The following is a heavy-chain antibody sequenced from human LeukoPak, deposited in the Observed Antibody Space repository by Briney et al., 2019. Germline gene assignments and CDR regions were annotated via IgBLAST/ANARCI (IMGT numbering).Heavy chain of an antibody. D-gene: IGHD2/OR15-2a*01. CDR3: TRGGLVYAFAP. J-gene: IGHJ5*02. Sequence: PSETLSLTRTVPGGSTSSSNWCWIRHPPGKGLEWIGYIYYSVNTNYNTSLKSRVTISIDTSKNQYSLNLNSVTSAHRAIYYITRGGLVYAFAPCGQGSLITVS. CDR1: GGSTSSSN. V-gene: IGHV4-59*08. CDR2: IYYSVNT.